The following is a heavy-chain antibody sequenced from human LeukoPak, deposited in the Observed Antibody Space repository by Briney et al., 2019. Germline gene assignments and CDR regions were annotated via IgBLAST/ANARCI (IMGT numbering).Heavy chain of an antibody. Sequence: GASVKVSCKTSGYSFPNYHMHWVRQAPGQGLEWMGVINLSDGSTNHAQKFQARVTMTRDTSTSTVYMELNTLRSEDTAVYHCASEYTVSQYFDYWGQGTLVTVSS. CDR1: GYSFPNYH. D-gene: IGHD5/OR15-5a*01. CDR3: ASEYTVSQYFDY. V-gene: IGHV1-46*01. J-gene: IGHJ4*02. CDR2: INLSDGST.